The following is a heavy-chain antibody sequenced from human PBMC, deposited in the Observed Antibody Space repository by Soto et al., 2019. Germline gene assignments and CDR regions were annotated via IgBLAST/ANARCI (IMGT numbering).Heavy chain of an antibody. CDR3: AGVVWFRGLDV. CDR1: GDNVARNSAA. Sequence: SQTLSLTCDISGDNVARNSAAWHWIRQSPSRGLEWLGRTYYRSRWENDYALSVKSRITISPGTSKNQFSLHLYSVTPEDTAVYYCAGVVWFRGLDVWGQGTPVTVSS. V-gene: IGHV6-1*01. J-gene: IGHJ6*02. D-gene: IGHD3-16*01. CDR2: TYYRSRWEN.